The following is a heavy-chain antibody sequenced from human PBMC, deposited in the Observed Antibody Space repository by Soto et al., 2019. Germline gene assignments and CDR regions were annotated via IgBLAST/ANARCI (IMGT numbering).Heavy chain of an antibody. D-gene: IGHD4-17*01. CDR3: ATGDAWEALLAY. CDR2: IYFSGST. V-gene: IGHV4-31*03. J-gene: IGHJ4*02. Sequence: QVQLQESGPGLVKPSQTLSLTCTVSGASINSGGYYWSWIRQLPGKGLEWIGYIYFSGSTYYNPSLESRVTISLDTSQNQFSLKLNSVTAADTAVYYCATGDAWEALLAYRGQGTLVTVSS. CDR1: GASINSGGYY.